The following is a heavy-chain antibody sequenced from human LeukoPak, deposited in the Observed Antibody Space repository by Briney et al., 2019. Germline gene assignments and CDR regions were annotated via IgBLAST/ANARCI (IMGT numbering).Heavy chain of an antibody. Sequence: SETLSLTCTVSGGSISSGANYWGWIRQPPGKGLEWIGSIYYSGSTYYNPSLKSRVTISVDTSKNQFSLKLSSVTAAHTAVYYCAAAAGEGAFDIWGQGTMVTVSS. CDR3: AAAAGEGAFDI. V-gene: IGHV4-39*07. J-gene: IGHJ3*02. CDR2: IYYSGST. D-gene: IGHD6-13*01. CDR1: GGSISSGANY.